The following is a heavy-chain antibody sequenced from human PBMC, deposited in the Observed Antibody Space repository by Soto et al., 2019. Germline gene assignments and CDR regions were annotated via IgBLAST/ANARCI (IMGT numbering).Heavy chain of an antibody. J-gene: IGHJ2*01. CDR2: ISGGGDRA. CDR3: ARKVLGSTSRPDWWYFDL. D-gene: IGHD2-2*01. Sequence: EVQLLESGGGLVQPGGSLRLSCVGSGFTFINYVMNWVRQTPGKGLEWVPTISGGGDRAFDADTVKGRFTISRDNSKNTVNLQMNSLRADDTAVYYCARKVLGSTSRPDWWYFDLWGRGTLVTVSS. CDR1: GFTFINYV. V-gene: IGHV3-23*01.